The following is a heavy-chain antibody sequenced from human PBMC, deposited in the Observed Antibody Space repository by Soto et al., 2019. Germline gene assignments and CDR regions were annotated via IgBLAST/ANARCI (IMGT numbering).Heavy chain of an antibody. J-gene: IGHJ4*02. Sequence: SETLSLTCTVSGASITFGGYSWSWIRQTPGKGLEWIGYINHLETTFYNPSFESRLTLSIDRAKNQFSLKLHSMSAADRAVYFCTRGGGSDSFDYWGQGILVTVSS. V-gene: IGHV4-30-2*01. CDR1: GASITFGGYS. D-gene: IGHD1-26*01. CDR3: TRGGGSDSFDY. CDR2: INHLETT.